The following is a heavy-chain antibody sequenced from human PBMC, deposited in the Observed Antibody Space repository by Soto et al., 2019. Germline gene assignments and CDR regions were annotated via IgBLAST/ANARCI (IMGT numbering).Heavy chain of an antibody. V-gene: IGHV1-69*01. D-gene: IGHD1-26*01. CDR1: VCTFSSYA. CDR2: IIPIFGTA. J-gene: IGHJ4*02. Sequence: QVQLVQSGAEVKKPGSSVKVSCKASVCTFSSYAISWVRQAPGQGLEWMGGIIPIFGTANYAQKFQGRVTITADDSTSTAYMELSSLRSEDTAVYYCARASSRWELHPPGYWGQGTLVTVSS. CDR3: ARASSRWELHPPGY.